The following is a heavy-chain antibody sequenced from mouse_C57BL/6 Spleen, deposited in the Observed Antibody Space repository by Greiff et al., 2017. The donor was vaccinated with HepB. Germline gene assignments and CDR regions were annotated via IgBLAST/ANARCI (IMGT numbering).Heavy chain of an antibody. D-gene: IGHD1-1*01. Sequence: EVQVVESGGGLVKPGGSLKLSCAASGFTFSDYGMHWVRQAPEKGLEWVAYISSGSSTIYYADTVKGRFTISSDNAKNTLFLQMTSLRSEDTAMYYCARNYYYGSSFYAMDYWGQGTSVTVSS. CDR3: ARNYYYGSSFYAMDY. CDR1: GFTFSDYG. CDR2: ISSGSSTI. V-gene: IGHV5-17*01. J-gene: IGHJ4*01.